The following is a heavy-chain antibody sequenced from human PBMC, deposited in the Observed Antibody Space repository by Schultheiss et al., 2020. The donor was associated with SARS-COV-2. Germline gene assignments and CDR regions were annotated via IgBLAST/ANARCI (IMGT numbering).Heavy chain of an antibody. V-gene: IGHV4-38-2*01. CDR2: IYYSGST. Sequence: SETLSLTCAVSGYSISSGYYWGWIRQPPGKGLEWIGSIYYSGSTYYNPSLKSRVTISVDTSKNQFSLKLSSVTAADTAVYYCARPSRGGIKYCSGGSCPYYGMDVWGQGTTVTVSS. CDR1: GYSISSGYY. J-gene: IGHJ6*02. D-gene: IGHD2-15*01. CDR3: ARPSRGGIKYCSGGSCPYYGMDV.